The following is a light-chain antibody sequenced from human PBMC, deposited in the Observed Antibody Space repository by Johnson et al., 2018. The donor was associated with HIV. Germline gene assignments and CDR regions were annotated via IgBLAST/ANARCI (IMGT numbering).Light chain of an antibody. Sequence: QSVLTQPPSVSAAPGQKVTISCSGSSSNIGNNYVSWYQQLPGTAPKLLIYDNDKRPSGIPDRFFGSKSGTSATLGITGLQTGDEADYYCGTWDSGLGALYVFGTGTKVTVL. CDR1: SSNIGNNY. V-gene: IGLV1-51*01. CDR3: GTWDSGLGALYV. J-gene: IGLJ1*01. CDR2: DND.